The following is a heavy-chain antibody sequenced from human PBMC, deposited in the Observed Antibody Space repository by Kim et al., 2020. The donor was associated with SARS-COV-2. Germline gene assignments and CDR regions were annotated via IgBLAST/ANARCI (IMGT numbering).Heavy chain of an antibody. V-gene: IGHV3-7*01. J-gene: IGHJ4*02. CDR3: ARSWSIAAAAAGDY. Sequence: VDAVKGRFTISRDNAKNSLYLQMNSLRAEDTAVYYCARSWSIAAAAAGDYWGQGTLVTVSS. D-gene: IGHD6-13*01.